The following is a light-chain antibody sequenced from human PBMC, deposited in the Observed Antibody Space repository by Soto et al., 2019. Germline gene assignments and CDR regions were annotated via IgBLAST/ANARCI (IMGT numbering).Light chain of an antibody. CDR1: QTITTW. CDR3: QQYTNSYPIT. V-gene: IGKV1-5*01. Sequence: GDRVTINCRASQTITTWMAWYQQKPGKAPKLLVYDASTLQSGVATRFSGSGSGTEFTLIISGLQPEDSATYYCQQYTNSYPITFGQGTRLE. J-gene: IGKJ5*01. CDR2: DAS.